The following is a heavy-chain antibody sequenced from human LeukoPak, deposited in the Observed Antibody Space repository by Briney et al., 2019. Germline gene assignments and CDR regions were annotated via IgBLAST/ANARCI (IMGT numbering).Heavy chain of an antibody. CDR1: GVSFDDYY. J-gene: IGHJ4*02. V-gene: IGHV4-34*01. CDR3: TRMTTGHDY. CDR2: INHSGYT. D-gene: IGHD4-17*01. Sequence: SETVSLTCAVSGVSFDDYYWSWVRQTPGKGLEWIGEINHSGYTNDSPSLKSRVTLSIDTSRKQFSLNLRSVTVADAGIYYCTRMTTGHDYWGQGTLVTVSS.